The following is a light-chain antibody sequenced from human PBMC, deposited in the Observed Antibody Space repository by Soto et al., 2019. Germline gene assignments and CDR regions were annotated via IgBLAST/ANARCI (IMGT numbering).Light chain of an antibody. V-gene: IGKV3-20*01. CDR1: QSVSNNY. J-gene: IGKJ2*01. CDR2: GAS. Sequence: EVVLTQSPGTLSLSPGERATLSCRASQSVSNNYLAWYQQKPGQAPRLLISGASSSATGIPDRFSGGGSGTDFTLTISRVEPEDFAVYSCQQYGSSPGTFGQGTRLEIK. CDR3: QQYGSSPGT.